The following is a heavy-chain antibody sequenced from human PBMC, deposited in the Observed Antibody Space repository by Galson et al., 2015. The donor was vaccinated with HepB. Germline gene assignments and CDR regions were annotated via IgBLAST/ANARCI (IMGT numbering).Heavy chain of an antibody. CDR3: ARARPSGYYFDY. D-gene: IGHD3-22*01. CDR2: ISNSGSTI. J-gene: IGHJ4*02. CDR1: GFTFSSYE. V-gene: IGHV3-48*03. Sequence: SLRLSCAASGFTFSSYEMNWVRQAPGKGLEWVSYISNSGSTIYYTDSVKGRFTISRDNAKNSLYLQMNSLRAADTAVYYCARARPSGYYFDYWGQGTLVTVSS.